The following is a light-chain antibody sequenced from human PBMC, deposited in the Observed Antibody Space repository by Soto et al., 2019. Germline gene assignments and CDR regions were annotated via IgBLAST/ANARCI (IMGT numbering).Light chain of an antibody. V-gene: IGLV2-23*01. Sequence: QSALTQPASVSGSPGQSITISCTGTSSDVGNYNLVSWYQQHPGKAPKLMIYEGSKRPSGVSNRFSGSKSGNTASLTISGLQAEDEADYYCCSYAGSSTAVFGAGTQLTVL. J-gene: IGLJ7*01. CDR1: SSDVGNYNL. CDR3: CSYAGSSTAV. CDR2: EGS.